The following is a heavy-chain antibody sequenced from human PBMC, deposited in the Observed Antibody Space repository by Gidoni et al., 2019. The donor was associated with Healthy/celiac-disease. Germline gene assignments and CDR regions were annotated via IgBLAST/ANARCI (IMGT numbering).Heavy chain of an antibody. D-gene: IGHD6-19*01. CDR3: AREGIAVAGTNWFDP. V-gene: IGHV3-30*01. CDR2: ISYDGSNK. J-gene: IGHJ5*02. CDR1: GVTLGSYA. Sequence: QVQLVESGGGVVQTGRSLSLSCAASGVTLGSYAMHGVRQAPGKGLEWVAVISYDGSNKYYADSVKGRFTISRDNSKNTLYLQMNSLRAEDTAVYYCAREGIAVAGTNWFDPWGQGTLVTVSS.